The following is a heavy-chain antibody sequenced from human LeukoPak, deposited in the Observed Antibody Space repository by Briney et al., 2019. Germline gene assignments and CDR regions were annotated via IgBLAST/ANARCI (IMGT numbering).Heavy chain of an antibody. Sequence: GGSLRLSCAASGLPFSSYGMHWVRQAPGKGLEWVAVIWYDGSKKYYADFVKGRFTISRDNSKNTLSLQMSSLRVEDTAVYYCARWNQGHGLDVWGQGTTVTVSS. CDR3: ARWNQGHGLDV. CDR2: IWYDGSKK. J-gene: IGHJ6*02. V-gene: IGHV3-33*01. D-gene: IGHD4-23*01. CDR1: GLPFSSYG.